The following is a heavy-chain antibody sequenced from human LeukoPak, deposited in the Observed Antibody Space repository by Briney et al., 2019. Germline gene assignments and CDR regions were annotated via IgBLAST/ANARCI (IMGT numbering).Heavy chain of an antibody. CDR1: GGSISSSNYY. CDR2: IHYSGGT. Sequence: SETLSLTCTVSGGSISSSNYYWDWVRQPPGQGLEWIGSIHYSGGTYYNPSLRSRVTISVDTSKNQFSLKMSSVTAADTAVYYCAKTTGRGTVDPGTSGYITFWGQGTLVTVSS. V-gene: IGHV4-39*01. D-gene: IGHD1-26*01. CDR3: AKTTGRGTVDPGTSGYITF. J-gene: IGHJ4*02.